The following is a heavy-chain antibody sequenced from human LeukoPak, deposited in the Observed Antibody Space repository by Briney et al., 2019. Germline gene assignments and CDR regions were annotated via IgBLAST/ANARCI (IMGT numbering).Heavy chain of an antibody. CDR3: AKDYGDYVAEYFQH. V-gene: IGHV3-33*06. CDR1: GFTFSSYG. CDR2: IWYDGSNK. J-gene: IGHJ1*01. Sequence: GRSLRLSCAASGFTFSSYGMHWVRQAPGKGLEWVAVIWYDGSNKYYADSVKGRFTISRDSSKNTLYLQMNSLRAEDTAVYYCAKDYGDYVAEYFQHWGQGTLVTVSS. D-gene: IGHD4-17*01.